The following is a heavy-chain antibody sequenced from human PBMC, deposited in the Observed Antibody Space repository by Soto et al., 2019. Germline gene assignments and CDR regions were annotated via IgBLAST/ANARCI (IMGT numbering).Heavy chain of an antibody. CDR2: IYPDESDT. D-gene: IGHD3-9*01. CDR1: GYSFTKYW. CDR3: ARLETYYDILTGYYSRYYYYGMDV. J-gene: IGHJ6*02. Sequence: PGESLKISCKGSGYSFTKYWIGWVRQMPGKGLEWMAIIYPDESDTRYSPSFQGHVTISADKSISTAYLQWSSLKASDTAMYYCARLETYYDILTGYYSRYYYYGMDVWGQGTTVTVSS. V-gene: IGHV5-51*01.